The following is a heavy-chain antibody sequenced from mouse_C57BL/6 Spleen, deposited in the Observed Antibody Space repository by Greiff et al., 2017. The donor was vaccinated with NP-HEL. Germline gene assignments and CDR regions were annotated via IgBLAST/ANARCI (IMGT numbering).Heavy chain of an antibody. D-gene: IGHD4-1*01. J-gene: IGHJ2*01. CDR2: IRNKANNHAT. CDR3: TGNWDGDFDY. V-gene: IGHV6-6*01. Sequence: EVQVVESGGGLVQPGGSMKLSCAASGFTFSDAWMDWVRQSPEKGLEWVAEIRNKANNHATYYAESVKGRFTISRDDSKSSVYLQMNSLRAEDTGIYYCTGNWDGDFDYWGQGTTLTVSS. CDR1: GFTFSDAW.